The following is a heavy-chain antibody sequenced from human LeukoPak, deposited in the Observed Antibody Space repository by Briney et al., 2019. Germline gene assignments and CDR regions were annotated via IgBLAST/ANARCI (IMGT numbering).Heavy chain of an antibody. CDR3: ARASGYCSSTSCYPDYYYGMDV. CDR1: GGSISSGGYY. J-gene: IGHJ6*02. CDR2: IYYSGST. Sequence: SQTLSLTCTVSGGSISSGGYYWSWIRQHPGKGLEWIGYIYYSGSTYYNPSLKSRVTISVDTSKNQFSLKLSSVTAADTAVYYCARASGYCSSTSCYPDYYYGMDVWGQGTTVTVSS. D-gene: IGHD2-2*01. V-gene: IGHV4-31*03.